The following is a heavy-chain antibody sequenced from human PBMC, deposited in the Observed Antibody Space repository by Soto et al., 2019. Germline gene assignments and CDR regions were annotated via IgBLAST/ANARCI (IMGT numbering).Heavy chain of an antibody. CDR3: ARDQYCSSTSCRNYYYYGMDV. Sequence: GASVKVSCKASGYTLIGYEMHWVRQAPGQGREWMGLMNPNSGGTNYAQKFQGRVTMTRDTSISTAYMELSRLRSDDTAVYYCARDQYCSSTSCRNYYYYGMDVWGQGTTVTVSS. CDR2: MNPNSGGT. D-gene: IGHD2-2*01. J-gene: IGHJ6*02. CDR1: GYTLIGYE. V-gene: IGHV1-2*02.